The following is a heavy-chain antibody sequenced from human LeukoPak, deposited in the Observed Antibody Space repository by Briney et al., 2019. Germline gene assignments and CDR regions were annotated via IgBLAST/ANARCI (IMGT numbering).Heavy chain of an antibody. CDR1: GFTVSSNH. CDR3: ARDHPSIAAAGPFDY. V-gene: IGHV3-66*02. D-gene: IGHD6-13*01. Sequence: GSLRLSCAASGFTVSSNHMSLVRQAPGKGLEVVSVIYSGGSTYYADSVKGRFTISRDNSKNTLYLQMNSLRAEDTAVYYCARDHPSIAAAGPFDYWGQGTLVTVSS. CDR2: IYSGGST. J-gene: IGHJ4*02.